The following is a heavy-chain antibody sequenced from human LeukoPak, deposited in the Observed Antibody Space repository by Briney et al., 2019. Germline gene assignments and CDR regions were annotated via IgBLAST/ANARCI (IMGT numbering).Heavy chain of an antibody. CDR3: AALHTGTFVDY. CDR1: GFSLSGYG. Sequence: GGSLRLSCAASGFSLSGYGMHWVRQVPAKGLKWVAFIRYDGITKFYIDSVKGRFAISRDNSKNTPSLQMNSLRTEDTAVYYCAALHTGTFVDYWGQGTLVTVSS. J-gene: IGHJ4*02. CDR2: IRYDGITK. D-gene: IGHD4-17*01. V-gene: IGHV3-30*02.